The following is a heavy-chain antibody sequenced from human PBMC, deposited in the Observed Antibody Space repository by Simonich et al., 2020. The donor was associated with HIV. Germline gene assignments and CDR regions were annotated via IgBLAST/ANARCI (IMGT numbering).Heavy chain of an antibody. D-gene: IGHD3-3*01. CDR1: GFTFSSYA. J-gene: IGHJ4*02. Sequence: EVQLLESGGGLVQPGGSLRLSCAASGFTFSSYAMSWGRQAPGEGMEWVSAISGSGGSKYYADSVKGRFTISRDNAKNTLYLQMNSLRAEDTAVYYCAKDRYYNFWSGYYDYWGQGTLVTVSS. CDR3: AKDRYYNFWSGYYDY. V-gene: IGHV3-23*01. CDR2: ISGSGGSK.